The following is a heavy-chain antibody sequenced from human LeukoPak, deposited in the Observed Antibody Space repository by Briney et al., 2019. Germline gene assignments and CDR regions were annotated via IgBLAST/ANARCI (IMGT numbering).Heavy chain of an antibody. CDR3: AREPKTGFLDY. D-gene: IGHD3-9*01. Sequence: GGSLRLSCAASGFTFDDHGMHWVRQAPGKGLEWVSGISWSSGIIGYADSVKGRFTISRDNAKNSLYLQMNSLRAEDTAVYYCAREPKTGFLDYWGQGTLVTVSS. J-gene: IGHJ4*02. V-gene: IGHV3-9*01. CDR1: GFTFDDHG. CDR2: ISWSSGII.